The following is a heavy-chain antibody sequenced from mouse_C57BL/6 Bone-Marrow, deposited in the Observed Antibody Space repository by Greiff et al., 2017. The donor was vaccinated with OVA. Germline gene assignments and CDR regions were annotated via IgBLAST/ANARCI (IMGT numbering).Heavy chain of an antibody. Sequence: QVTLKESGPGILQSSQTLSLTCSFSGFSLSTSGMGVSWIRQPSGKGLEWLAHIYWDDDKRYNPSLKSRLTISKDTSRNQVFLKITSVDTADTATYYCARRRSSVYFDYWGQGTTLTVSS. D-gene: IGHD3-2*02. J-gene: IGHJ2*01. CDR2: IYWDDDK. CDR1: GFSLSTSGMG. CDR3: ARRRSSVYFDY. V-gene: IGHV8-12*01.